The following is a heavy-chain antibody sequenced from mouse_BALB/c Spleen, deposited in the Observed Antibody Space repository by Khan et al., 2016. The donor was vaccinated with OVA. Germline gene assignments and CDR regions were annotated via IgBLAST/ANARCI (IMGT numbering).Heavy chain of an antibody. Sequence: VQLKESGAELVKPGASVKLSCTASGFNIKDTHMHWVKQRPEQGLEWIGRIDPANDNSKYDPRFQGKATITADTSSNTVFLHLSSLTSEDTAVYYCAPAGTGDYFDYWGQGTTLTGSS. D-gene: IGHD4-1*01. CDR2: IDPANDNS. V-gene: IGHV14-3*02. CDR3: APAGTGDYFDY. J-gene: IGHJ2*01. CDR1: GFNIKDTH.